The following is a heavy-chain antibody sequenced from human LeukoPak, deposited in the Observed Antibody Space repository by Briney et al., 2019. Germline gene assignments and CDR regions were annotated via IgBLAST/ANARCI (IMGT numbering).Heavy chain of an antibody. Sequence: GGSLRLSCAASGFVFSAFAMHWVRQAPGKGLEWVAVISYDDGTNKYYADSVKGRFTISRDNSKNTLYLQMGRLRPADTAVYYCVREGEFASSEPYYFDSWGQGTLVTVSS. CDR3: VREGEFASSEPYYFDS. CDR2: ISYDDGTNK. D-gene: IGHD3-16*01. J-gene: IGHJ4*02. V-gene: IGHV3-30*04. CDR1: GFVFSAFA.